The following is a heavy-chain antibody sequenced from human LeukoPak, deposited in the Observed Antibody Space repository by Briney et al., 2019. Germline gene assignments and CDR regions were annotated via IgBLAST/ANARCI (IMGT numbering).Heavy chain of an antibody. J-gene: IGHJ5*02. CDR2: ISGSGGST. V-gene: IGHV3-23*01. CDR1: GFTFSSYA. D-gene: IGHD1-26*01. CDR3: AKGVWELPPFDP. Sequence: GGSLRLSCAASGFTFSSYAMSWVGQAAGKGVEGVSAISGSGGSTYYADSVKRRFTISRDNSKNTLYLQMNSLRAEDTAVYYCAKGVWELPPFDPWGQGTLVTVSS.